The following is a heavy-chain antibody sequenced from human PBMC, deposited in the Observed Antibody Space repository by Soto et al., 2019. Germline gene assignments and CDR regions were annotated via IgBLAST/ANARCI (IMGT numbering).Heavy chain of an antibody. CDR2: IIPIFGTA. Sequence: SVKVSCKASGGTFSSYAISWVRQAPGQGLEWMGGIIPIFGTANYAQKFQGRVTITADKSTSTAYMELSSLRSGDTAVYYCARSSSSTYYFDYWGQRTLVTVSS. J-gene: IGHJ4*02. V-gene: IGHV1-69*06. D-gene: IGHD6-13*01. CDR1: GGTFSSYA. CDR3: ARSSSSTYYFDY.